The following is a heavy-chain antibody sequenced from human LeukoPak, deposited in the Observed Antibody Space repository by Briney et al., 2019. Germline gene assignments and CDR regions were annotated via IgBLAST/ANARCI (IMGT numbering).Heavy chain of an antibody. V-gene: IGHV1-69*04. CDR2: IIPILGIA. Sequence: ASVKVSCKASGGTFSSYAISWVRQAPGQGLEWMGRIIPILGIANYAQKFQGRVTITADKSTSTVYMELSSLRSEDTAVYYCARDDSYYYYYGMDVWGQGTTVTVSS. D-gene: IGHD2-21*02. J-gene: IGHJ6*02. CDR1: GGTFSSYA. CDR3: ARDDSYYYYYGMDV.